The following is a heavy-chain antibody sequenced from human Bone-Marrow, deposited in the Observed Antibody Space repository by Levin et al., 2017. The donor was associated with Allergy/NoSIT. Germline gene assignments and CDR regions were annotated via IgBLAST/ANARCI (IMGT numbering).Heavy chain of an antibody. CDR2: IYTVGTT. CDR3: ARGSNLIQYPGIYDF. J-gene: IGHJ4*02. D-gene: IGHD5-24*01. CDR1: GGSFSTYY. V-gene: IGHV4-4*07. Sequence: SETLSLTCTVSGGSFSTYYWNWIRQSAGKGLEWIGRIYTVGTTNYNPSLKSRVTMSVSTSKKQFSLKLRSVTAADTAVYYCARGSNLIQYPGIYDFWGQGLLVTVSS.